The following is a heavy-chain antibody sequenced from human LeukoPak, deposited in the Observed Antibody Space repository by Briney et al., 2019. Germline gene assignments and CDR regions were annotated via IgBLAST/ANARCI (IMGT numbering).Heavy chain of an antibody. D-gene: IGHD2-21*02. V-gene: IGHV5-51*01. CDR1: GYSFSSYW. Sequence: GESLKISCKGSGYSFSSYWIGWVRQMPGKGLEWMGMIYPGDSDTRYSPSFQGQVTISADKSISTAYLQWSSLKASDTAMYYCARQAYCGGDCYLDYRGQGTLVTVSS. CDR2: IYPGDSDT. CDR3: ARQAYCGGDCYLDY. J-gene: IGHJ4*02.